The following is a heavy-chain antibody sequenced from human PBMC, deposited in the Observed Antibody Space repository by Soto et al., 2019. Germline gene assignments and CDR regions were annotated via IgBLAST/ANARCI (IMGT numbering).Heavy chain of an antibody. CDR3: ARDRPARASGYPLSPPYYYYVMDV. D-gene: IGHD5-12*01. Sequence: QVQLQESAPGLVKPSETLSLTCTVSGGSISSYCWSWIRQPPGKGMEWIGYIYYNGSTNYNPSLKSRVTISVDTSKNQFSLKLSSVTAADTAVYYCARDRPARASGYPLSPPYYYYVMDVWGQRTTVTVSS. CDR1: GGSISSYC. CDR2: IYYNGST. V-gene: IGHV4-59*01. J-gene: IGHJ6*02.